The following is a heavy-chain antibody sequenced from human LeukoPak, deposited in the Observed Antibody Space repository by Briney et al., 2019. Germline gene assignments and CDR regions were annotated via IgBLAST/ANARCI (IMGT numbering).Heavy chain of an antibody. CDR2: ISWNSGSI. Sequence: GGSLRLSCAASGFTFDDYAMHWVRQAPGKGLEWVSGISWNSGSIGYADSVKGRFTISRDNAKNSLYLQMNSLRAEDTAVYYCAREGWGGYFDYWGQGTLVTVSS. CDR3: AREGWGGYFDY. V-gene: IGHV3-9*01. CDR1: GFTFDDYA. J-gene: IGHJ4*02. D-gene: IGHD3-16*01.